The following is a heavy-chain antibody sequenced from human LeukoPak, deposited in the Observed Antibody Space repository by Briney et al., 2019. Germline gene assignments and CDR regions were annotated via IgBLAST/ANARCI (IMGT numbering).Heavy chain of an antibody. D-gene: IGHD4-17*01. J-gene: IGHJ4*02. Sequence: GGSLRLSCAASGFTFSSYSMHWVRQAPGKGLEWVSSISSSSSYIYYADSVKGRFTISRDNAKNSLYLQMNSLRAEDTAVYYCARGHTAVTRHFDFWGQGTLVAVSS. CDR1: GFTFSSYS. V-gene: IGHV3-21*01. CDR3: ARGHTAVTRHFDF. CDR2: ISSSSSYI.